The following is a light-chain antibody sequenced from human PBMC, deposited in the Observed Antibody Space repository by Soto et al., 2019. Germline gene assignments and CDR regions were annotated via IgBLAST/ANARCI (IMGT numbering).Light chain of an antibody. J-gene: IGLJ1*01. V-gene: IGLV1-44*01. CDR2: TTN. CDR3: AAWDDSLNGHV. Sequence: QSVLTQPHSASGTPGQRVTISCSGSSSNIGTSSVHWFQQLPGTAPKLLISTTNQRPSGVPERFSGSKSGTSASLAISGLQSEDEPDYYCAAWDDSLNGHVSGTGPKVPVL. CDR1: SSNIGTSS.